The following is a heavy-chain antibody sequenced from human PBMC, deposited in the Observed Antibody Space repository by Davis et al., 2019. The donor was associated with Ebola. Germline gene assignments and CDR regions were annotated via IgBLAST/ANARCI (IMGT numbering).Heavy chain of an antibody. CDR2: ISGSGGST. Sequence: GESLKISCAASGFTFSSYAMRWVRQAPGKGLEWVSAISGSGGSTYYADSVKGRFTISRANSKNTLYLQMNSLRAEDTAVYYCASPPAAMTIYYFDYWGQGTLVTVSS. CDR1: GFTFSSYA. D-gene: IGHD2-2*01. CDR3: ASPPAAMTIYYFDY. V-gene: IGHV3-23*01. J-gene: IGHJ4*02.